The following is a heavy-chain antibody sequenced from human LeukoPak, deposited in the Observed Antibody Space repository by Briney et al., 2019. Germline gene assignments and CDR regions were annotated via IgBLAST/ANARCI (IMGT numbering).Heavy chain of an antibody. D-gene: IGHD6-19*01. CDR3: ARAFGSGWSIWFDP. CDR1: GYTFTSYG. J-gene: IGHJ5*02. V-gene: IGHV1-18*01. CDR2: ISAYNGNT. Sequence: AASVKVSCKASGYTFTSYGISWVRQAPGQGLEWMGWISAYNGNTNYAQKLQGRVTMTTDTSTSTAYMELKSLRSDDTAVYYCARAFGSGWSIWFDPWGQGTLVTVSS.